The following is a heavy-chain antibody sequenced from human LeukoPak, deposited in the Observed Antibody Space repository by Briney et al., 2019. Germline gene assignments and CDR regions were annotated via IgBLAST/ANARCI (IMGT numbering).Heavy chain of an antibody. V-gene: IGHV4-59*08. D-gene: IGHD3-22*01. CDR1: GGSVSGYY. J-gene: IGHJ4*02. Sequence: PSETLSLTCVVSGGSVSGYYWGWIRQPPGRGLEWIGYVYYSGSTNYNPSFKSRITISVDTSRNQFSLQLSSVTAADTAVYYCARHASNLYYDSSGYFDYWGQGTLVTVSS. CDR3: ARHASNLYYDSSGYFDY. CDR2: VYYSGST.